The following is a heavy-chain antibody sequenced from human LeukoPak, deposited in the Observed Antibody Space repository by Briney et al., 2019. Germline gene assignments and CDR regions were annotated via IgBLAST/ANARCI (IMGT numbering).Heavy chain of an antibody. CDR2: VKRKSDGGTT. J-gene: IGHJ4*02. D-gene: IGHD6-25*01. CDR1: GFIFSQYS. CDR3: ATGGHYFGA. V-gene: IGHV3-15*07. Sequence: GGSLRLSCAASGFIFSQYSMNWVRQAPGKGLEWVGRVKRKSDGGTTDLAAPVKGRFTMSRDDSKDTLYLQMNSLKIEDTAVYHCATGGHYFGAWGQGILVTVSS.